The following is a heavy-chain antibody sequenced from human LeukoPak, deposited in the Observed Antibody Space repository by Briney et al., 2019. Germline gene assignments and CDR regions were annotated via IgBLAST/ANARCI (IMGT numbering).Heavy chain of an antibody. CDR2: ISSSGSTI. V-gene: IGHV3-11*01. Sequence: GGSLRLSCAASGFTFSDYYMSWIRQAPGKGLEWVSYISSSGSTIYYADSVKGRFTISRDNAKNSLYLQVNSLRAEDTAVYYCASSLYGPAFDIWGQGTMVTVSS. CDR3: ASSLYGPAFDI. J-gene: IGHJ3*02. D-gene: IGHD3-16*01. CDR1: GFTFSDYY.